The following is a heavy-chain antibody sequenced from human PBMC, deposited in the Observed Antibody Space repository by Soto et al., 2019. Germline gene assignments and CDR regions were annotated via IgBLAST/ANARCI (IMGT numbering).Heavy chain of an antibody. D-gene: IGHD3-22*01. J-gene: IGHJ4*02. CDR3: AKDIEITMIVVVNLYDY. Sequence: GGSLRLSCAASGFTFSSYAMSWVRQAPVKGLEWVSAISGSGGSTYYADSVKGRFTISRDNSKNTLYLQMNSLRAEDTAVYYCAKDIEITMIVVVNLYDYWGQGTLVTVSS. CDR2: ISGSGGST. CDR1: GFTFSSYA. V-gene: IGHV3-23*01.